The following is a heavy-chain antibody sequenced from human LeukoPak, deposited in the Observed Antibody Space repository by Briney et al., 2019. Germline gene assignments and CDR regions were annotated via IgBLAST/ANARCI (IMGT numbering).Heavy chain of an antibody. V-gene: IGHV3-21*05. D-gene: IGHD6-6*01. J-gene: IGHJ4*02. Sequence: GGSLRLSCAASRFTFSSYSMNWVRQAPGKGLEWVSYISSGSSVIYYADSVKGRFTISRDNAKNSLYLQMNSLRAEDTAVYYCASGEGSSSDFDYWGQGTLVTVSS. CDR3: ASGEGSSSDFDY. CDR2: ISSGSSVI. CDR1: RFTFSSYS.